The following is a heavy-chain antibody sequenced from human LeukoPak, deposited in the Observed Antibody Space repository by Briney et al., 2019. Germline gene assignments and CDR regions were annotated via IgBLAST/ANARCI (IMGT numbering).Heavy chain of an antibody. CDR1: GGSISSGSYY. Sequence: SQTLSLTCTVSGGSISSGSYYWGWIRQPPGKGLEWIGSIYYSGSTYYNPSLKSRVTISVDTSKNQFSLKLSSVTAADTAVYYCARGSETYYYDSSGSNFDYWGQGTLVTVSS. D-gene: IGHD3-22*01. V-gene: IGHV4-39*07. CDR3: ARGSETYYYDSSGSNFDY. CDR2: IYYSGST. J-gene: IGHJ4*02.